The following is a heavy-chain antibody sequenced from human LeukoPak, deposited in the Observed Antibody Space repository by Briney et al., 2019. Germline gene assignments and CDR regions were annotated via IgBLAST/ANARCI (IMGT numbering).Heavy chain of an antibody. V-gene: IGHV1-2*02. Sequence: GASVKVSCKASGYRFTGYCMHWEREAPGQGLEWMGWINPNSGGTNYAQKFQGRVTMTRDTSISTAYMGLSRLRSDDTAEYYCAIAPFYYDSSGYYFDYWGQGTLVTVSS. D-gene: IGHD3-22*01. CDR2: INPNSGGT. CDR3: AIAPFYYDSSGYYFDY. CDR1: GYRFTGYC. J-gene: IGHJ4*02.